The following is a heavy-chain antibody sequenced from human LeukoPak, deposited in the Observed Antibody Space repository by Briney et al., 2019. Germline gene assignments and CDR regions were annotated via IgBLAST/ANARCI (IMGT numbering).Heavy chain of an antibody. Sequence: ASVKVSCKASGYTFTNYGISWVRQAPGQGLEWMGWISAYNGNTNYAQRLQGRVTMTTDTSTSRAYMELRSLRSDDTAVYYCARAYYYDSSGYYPPDYWGQGTLVTVSS. CDR3: ARAYYYDSSGYYPPDY. J-gene: IGHJ4*02. V-gene: IGHV1-18*01. CDR2: ISAYNGNT. D-gene: IGHD3-22*01. CDR1: GYTFTNYG.